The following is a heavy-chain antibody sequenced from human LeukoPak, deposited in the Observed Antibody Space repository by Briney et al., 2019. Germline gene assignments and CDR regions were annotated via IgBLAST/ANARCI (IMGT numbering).Heavy chain of an antibody. J-gene: IGHJ3*02. CDR2: TSDSVDPT. CDR1: RFTRRISA. Sequence: VGGPRLSSAPSRFTRRISAMSSGPAGPRKGQARLSATSDSVDPTCYADSVKGRFTISRDNSKNTVYLQMNSLRSEDTAVYYCAKTGAFDTWGQGTMVTVSS. V-gene: IGHV3-23*01. CDR3: AKTGAFDT.